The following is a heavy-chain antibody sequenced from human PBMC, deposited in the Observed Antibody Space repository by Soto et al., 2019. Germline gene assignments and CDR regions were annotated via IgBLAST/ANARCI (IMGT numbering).Heavy chain of an antibody. CDR2: INPSNGST. CDR3: ARDRSGDAFDI. V-gene: IGHV1-3*01. Sequence: ASVKVSCTASGYTLTSYPMHWVRQAPGQRLEWMGIINPSNGSTKYSQNFQGRVTMTRDTSTSTVYMELSSLRSEDTAVYYCARDRSGDAFDIWGQGTMVTVSS. D-gene: IGHD3-10*01. CDR1: GYTLTSYP. J-gene: IGHJ3*02.